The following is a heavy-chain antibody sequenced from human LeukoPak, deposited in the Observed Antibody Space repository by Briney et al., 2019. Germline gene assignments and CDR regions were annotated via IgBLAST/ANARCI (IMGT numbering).Heavy chain of an antibody. CDR1: GGTFSSYA. CDR3: AREPQYGIVVVPAPFSGWFDP. V-gene: IGHV1-69*05. J-gene: IGHJ5*02. CDR2: IIPIFGTA. Sequence: SVKVSCKASGGTFSSYAISWVRQAPGQGLEWMGGIIPIFGTANYAQKFQGRVTITTDESTSTAYMELSSLRSEDTAVYYCAREPQYGIVVVPAPFSGWFDPWGQGTLVTVSS. D-gene: IGHD2-2*01.